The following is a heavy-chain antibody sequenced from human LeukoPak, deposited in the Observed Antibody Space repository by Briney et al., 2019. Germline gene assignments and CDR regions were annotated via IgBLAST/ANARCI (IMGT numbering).Heavy chain of an antibody. J-gene: IGHJ4*02. CDR2: INSDGSST. V-gene: IGHV3-74*01. CDR3: ARVAVTTWDFDY. Sequence: GGSLRLSCAASGFTFSSYWMHWVRQAPGKGLVWVSRINSDGSSTSHADSVKGRFTISRDNAKNTLCLQMNSLRDEDTAVYYCARVAVTTWDFDYWGQGTLVTASS. CDR1: GFTFSSYW. D-gene: IGHD4-11*01.